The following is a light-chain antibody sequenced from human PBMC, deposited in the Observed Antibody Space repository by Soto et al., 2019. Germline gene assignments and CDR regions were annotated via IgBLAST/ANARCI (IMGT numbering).Light chain of an antibody. J-gene: IGKJ1*01. CDR2: AAS. CDR3: QKYGSSPEK. CDR1: QRVSTSY. V-gene: IGKV3-20*01. Sequence: ELVWTQSPGTLSLSPVYGATLSFISSQRVSTSYLAWYQQKPGQPPRILIYAASTRATDVTDRFSGSGSGTDFTLTIRRLEPEDFAVYYCQKYGSSPEKVGQGNQVDIK.